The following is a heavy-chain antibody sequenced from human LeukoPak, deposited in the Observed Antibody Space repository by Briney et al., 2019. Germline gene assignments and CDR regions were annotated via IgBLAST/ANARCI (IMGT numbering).Heavy chain of an antibody. V-gene: IGHV4-39*01. CDR1: GGSISSSSYF. CDR3: ARLVPNRWPYREFDP. J-gene: IGHJ5*02. Sequence: TSSETLSLTCPVSGGSISSSSYFWGWIRQPPGKGLEWIGSIYYSGSTYYNPSLKSRVTISVDTSKNQFSLKLSSVTAADTAVYYCARLVPNRWPYREFDPWGQGTLVTVSS. D-gene: IGHD3-16*02. CDR2: IYYSGST.